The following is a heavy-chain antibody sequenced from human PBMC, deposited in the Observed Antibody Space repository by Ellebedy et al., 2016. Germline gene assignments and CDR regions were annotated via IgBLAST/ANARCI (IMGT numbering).Heavy chain of an antibody. CDR3: ARDKGAGYWSGGTCYSFDY. Sequence: GGSLRLSCAASGFTFTSYAMHWVRQAPGKGLECVALTSYDGSAKYHADSVKGRFTISRDNSKNTVYLQMNSLRAEDTAVYYCARDKGAGYWSGGTCYSFDYWGQGTLVTVSS. J-gene: IGHJ4*02. CDR2: TSYDGSAK. V-gene: IGHV3-30*04. CDR1: GFTFTSYA. D-gene: IGHD2-15*01.